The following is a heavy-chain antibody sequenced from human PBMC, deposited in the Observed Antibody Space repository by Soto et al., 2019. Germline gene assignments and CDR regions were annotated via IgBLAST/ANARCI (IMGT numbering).Heavy chain of an antibody. D-gene: IGHD3-10*01. CDR1: GYSFTSYW. CDR2: IDPSDSYT. CDR3: ARGRVLGSTVTFGY. Sequence: GASLKIPRTGSGYSFTSYWISWVRQMPGKGLEWMGRIDPSDSYTNYSPSFQGHVTISADKSISTAYLQWSSLKASDTAMYYCARGRVLGSTVTFGYWGQGTLVTVSS. J-gene: IGHJ4*02. V-gene: IGHV5-10-1*01.